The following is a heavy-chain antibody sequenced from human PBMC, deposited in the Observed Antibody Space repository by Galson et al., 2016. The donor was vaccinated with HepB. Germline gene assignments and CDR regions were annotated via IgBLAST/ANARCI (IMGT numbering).Heavy chain of an antibody. CDR3: VKHEAVRDAFDY. D-gene: IGHD3-10*02. CDR2: ISYSGNT. Sequence: LSLTCTVSGGSISRSTKNWGWIRQPPGKGPEWIGSISYSGNTYYNPALKSRVTIFVDTSKNQFSLNLNSVTAADTAVYYCVKHEAVRDAFDYWGLGTLVPVSS. V-gene: IGHV4-39*01. J-gene: IGHJ4*02. CDR1: GGSISRSTKN.